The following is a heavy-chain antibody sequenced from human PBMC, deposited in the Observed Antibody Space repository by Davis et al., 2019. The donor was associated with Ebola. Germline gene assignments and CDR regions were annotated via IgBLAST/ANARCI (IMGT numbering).Heavy chain of an antibody. CDR2: IFYSGST. J-gene: IGHJ6*02. V-gene: IGHV4-61*08. CDR1: GCPVSSCAYY. CDR3: ARTQGENVLAV. D-gene: IGHD3-10*01. Sequence: SETLSLTCTASGCPVSSCAYYWNWIRQPPGKGLERLGHIFYSGSTDYSPSLIGRVTISVDTSKNQFSLELTSVTAADTAVYYCARTQGENVLAVWGQGTTVTVSS.